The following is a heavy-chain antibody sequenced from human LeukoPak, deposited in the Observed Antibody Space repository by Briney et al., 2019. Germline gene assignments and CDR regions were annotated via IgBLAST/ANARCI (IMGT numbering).Heavy chain of an antibody. Sequence: GASVKVSCKASGYTFTGYYMHWVRQAPGQGLEWVGWINPNSGGTNYAQKFQGRVTMTRDTSISTAYMELSRLRSDDTAVYYCARDQVRLRFLEWLYSAQHPGPYYYGMDVWGQGTTVTVSS. V-gene: IGHV1-2*02. J-gene: IGHJ6*02. CDR2: INPNSGGT. CDR3: ARDQVRLRFLEWLYSAQHPGPYYYGMDV. CDR1: GYTFTGYY. D-gene: IGHD3-3*01.